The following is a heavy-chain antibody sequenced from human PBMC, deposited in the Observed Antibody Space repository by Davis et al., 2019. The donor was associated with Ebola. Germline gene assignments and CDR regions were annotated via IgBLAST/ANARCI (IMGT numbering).Heavy chain of an antibody. CDR2: INAGNGNT. CDR3: ARVRMGYCSSTSCYAVYYYYMDV. CDR1: GYTFTSYA. Sequence: ASVKVSCKASGYTFTSYAMHWVRQAPGQRLEWMGWINAGNGNTKYSQKFQGRVTITRDTSASTAYMELSSLRSEDTAVYYCARVRMGYCSSTSCYAVYYYYMDVWGKGTTVTVSS. V-gene: IGHV1-3*01. D-gene: IGHD2-2*01. J-gene: IGHJ6*03.